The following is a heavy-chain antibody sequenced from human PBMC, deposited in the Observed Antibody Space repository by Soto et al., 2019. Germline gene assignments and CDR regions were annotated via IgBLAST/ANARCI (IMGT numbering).Heavy chain of an antibody. CDR2: IWYDGSNK. CDR3: ARAVVHLQWLFDI. CDR1: GFTFSSYG. D-gene: IGHD3-22*01. V-gene: IGHV3-33*01. J-gene: IGHJ3*02. Sequence: GGSLRLSCAASGFTFSSYGMHWVRQAPGKGLEWVAVIWYDGSNKYYADSVKGRFTISRDNSKNTLYLQMNSLRAEDTAVYYCARAVVHLQWLFDIWGQGTMVTVSS.